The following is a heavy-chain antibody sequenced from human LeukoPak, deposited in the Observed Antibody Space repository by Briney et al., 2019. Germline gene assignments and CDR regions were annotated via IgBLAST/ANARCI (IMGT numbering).Heavy chain of an antibody. V-gene: IGHV1-8*01. J-gene: IGHJ6*03. Sequence: ASVKVSCKASGYTFTSYDINWVRQATGQGLEWMGWMNPNSGNSGYAQKFQGRVTMTRNTSISTAYMELSSLRSEDTAVYYCARTPTKTGYCSSTSCLYHYYYYYMDVWGKGTTVTVSS. CDR3: ARTPTKTGYCSSTSCLYHYYYYYMDV. CDR2: MNPNSGNS. CDR1: GYTFTSYD. D-gene: IGHD2-2*01.